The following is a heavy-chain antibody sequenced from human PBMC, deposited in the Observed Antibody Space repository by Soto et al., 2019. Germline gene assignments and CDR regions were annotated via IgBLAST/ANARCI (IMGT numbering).Heavy chain of an antibody. Sequence: SETLSLTCTVSGGSISSSSYYWDWIRQPPGKGLEWIGSIYYSGSTYYNPSLKSRVTISADRSKSQFSLKLSSVTAADTAVYYCARRGLVGATTFDYWGQGTLVTVSS. CDR2: IYYSGST. V-gene: IGHV4-39*01. J-gene: IGHJ4*02. D-gene: IGHD1-26*01. CDR3: ARRGLVGATTFDY. CDR1: GGSISSSSYY.